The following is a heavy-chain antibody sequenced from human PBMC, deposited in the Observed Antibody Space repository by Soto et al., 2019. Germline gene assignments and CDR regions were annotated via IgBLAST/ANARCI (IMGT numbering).Heavy chain of an antibody. CDR2: IYYSATT. J-gene: IGHJ4*02. Sequence: SETLSLTCTVSGGSITSRNNYWAWIRQPPGQGLEWIGYIYYSATTNYTPSLHSRVTTSVATSKSQCSLRPSSVTAPDTAVYSCARLDGYAPYFDYWGQGALVTVSS. CDR1: GGSITSRNNY. V-gene: IGHV4-39*07. CDR3: ARLDGYAPYFDY. D-gene: IGHD5-12*01.